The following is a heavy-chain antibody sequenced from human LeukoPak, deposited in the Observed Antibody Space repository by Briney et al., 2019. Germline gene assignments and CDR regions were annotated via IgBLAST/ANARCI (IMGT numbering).Heavy chain of an antibody. Sequence: GGSLRLFCAASGFTFSSYSMNWVREAPGEGQVCVSSISSSSIYIYYADSVKSRFTISRDNAKNSLYLQMNSQRAADTSWYICARGYASGSYYNVYFDYWGQGTLVTVSS. CDR3: ARGYASGSYYNVYFDY. CDR1: GFTFSSYS. CDR2: ISSSSIYI. J-gene: IGHJ4*02. D-gene: IGHD3-10*01. V-gene: IGHV3-21*01.